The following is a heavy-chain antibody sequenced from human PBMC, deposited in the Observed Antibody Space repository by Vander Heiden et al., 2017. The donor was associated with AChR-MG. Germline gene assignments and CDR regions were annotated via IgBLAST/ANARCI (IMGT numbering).Heavy chain of an antibody. J-gene: IGHJ4*02. Sequence: QVQLVESGGGVVQPGGSLRLSCAASGFTFSSYGMQWVRPAPGKGLEWVAFIRYDGSNKYYADSVKGRFTISRDNSKNTLYLQMNSLRAEDTAVYYCAKDNYGDYLTPGPLLFDYWGQGTLVTVSS. CDR3: AKDNYGDYLTPGPLLFDY. CDR1: GFTFSSYG. V-gene: IGHV3-30*02. CDR2: IRYDGSNK. D-gene: IGHD4-17*01.